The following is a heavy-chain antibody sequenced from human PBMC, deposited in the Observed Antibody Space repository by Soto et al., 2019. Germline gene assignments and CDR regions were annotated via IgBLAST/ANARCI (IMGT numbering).Heavy chain of an antibody. J-gene: IGHJ4*02. Sequence: QVQLQESGPGLVKPSETLSLTCTVSGGSISSYYWTWIRQPPGKGLEWIGFMYNSGSTHYNPPLKSRVTISLDTSKNQFSLNLRSVTAADTAVYYCASMGYHYGSGSYPLDYWGQGTLVTVSS. CDR2: MYNSGST. V-gene: IGHV4-59*08. D-gene: IGHD3-10*01. CDR3: ASMGYHYGSGSYPLDY. CDR1: GGSISSYY.